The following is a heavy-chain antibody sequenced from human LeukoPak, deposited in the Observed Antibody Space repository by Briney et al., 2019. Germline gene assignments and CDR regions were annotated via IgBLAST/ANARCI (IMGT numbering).Heavy chain of an antibody. J-gene: IGHJ4*02. CDR2: IYYSGST. V-gene: IGHV4-39*01. CDR1: GGSISSSSYY. Sequence: SETLSLTCTVSGGSISSSSYYWGWIRQPPGEGLEWIGNIYYSGSTYYNPSLKSRVTISVDTSKNQFSLKLSSVTAADTAVYYCARLRGRSSSSKYYFDYWGQGTLVTVSS. D-gene: IGHD6-6*01. CDR3: ARLRGRSSSSKYYFDY.